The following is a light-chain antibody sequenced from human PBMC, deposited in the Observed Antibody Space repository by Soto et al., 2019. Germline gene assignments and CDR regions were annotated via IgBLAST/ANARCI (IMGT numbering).Light chain of an antibody. J-gene: IGLJ3*02. CDR1: SSNIGNNY. CDR2: ENN. CDR3: GTWDSSLSAWV. Sequence: QSVLMQPPSVSAAPGQKVTISCSGSSSNIGNNYVSWYQQLPGTAPKLLIYENNKRPSGIPDRFSGSKSGTSATLGITGLQTGDEADYYCGTWDSSLSAWVFGGGTKVTVL. V-gene: IGLV1-51*02.